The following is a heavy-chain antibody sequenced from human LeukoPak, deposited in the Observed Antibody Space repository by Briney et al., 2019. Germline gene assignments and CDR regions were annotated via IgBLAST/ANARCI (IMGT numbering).Heavy chain of an antibody. CDR3: ARDYGHYDFWSGYSIY. V-gene: IGHV3-48*04. CDR2: ISSSSSAM. Sequence: GGSLRLSCAASGFTFSSYNMNWIRQAPGKGLEWVSYISSSSSAMYYADSVQGRFTISRDNAKNSLYLQMNSLRAEDTAVYYCARDYGHYDFWSGYSIYWGQGTLVTVSS. CDR1: GFTFSSYN. J-gene: IGHJ4*02. D-gene: IGHD3-3*01.